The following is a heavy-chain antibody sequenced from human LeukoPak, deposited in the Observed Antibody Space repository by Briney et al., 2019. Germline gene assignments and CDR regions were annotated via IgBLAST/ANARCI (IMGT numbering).Heavy chain of an antibody. Sequence: GGSLRLSCVASGFTFSSYWMSWVRQAPGKGLEWVANIKQDGSEKYYVDSVKGRFTISRDNAKNSLYLQMNSLRAEDTAVYYCARSPTAVRGVIMDYWGQGTLVTVSS. CDR1: GFTFSSYW. D-gene: IGHD3-10*01. J-gene: IGHJ4*02. V-gene: IGHV3-7*01. CDR3: ARSPTAVRGVIMDY. CDR2: IKQDGSEK.